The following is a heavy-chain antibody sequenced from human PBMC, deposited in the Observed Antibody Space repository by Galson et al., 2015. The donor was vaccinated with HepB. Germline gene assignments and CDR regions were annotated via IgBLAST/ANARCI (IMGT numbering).Heavy chain of an antibody. J-gene: IGHJ6*02. CDR1: GFTFSSYG. D-gene: IGHD2-2*02. CDR2: IWYDGSNK. Sequence: SLRLSCAASGFTFSSYGMHWVRQAPGKGLEWVAVIWYDGSNKYYADSVKGRFTISRDNSKNTLYLQMNSLRAEDTAVYYCARGGYCSSTSCYTYYYGMDVWGQGTTVTVSS. V-gene: IGHV3-33*01. CDR3: ARGGYCSSTSCYTYYYGMDV.